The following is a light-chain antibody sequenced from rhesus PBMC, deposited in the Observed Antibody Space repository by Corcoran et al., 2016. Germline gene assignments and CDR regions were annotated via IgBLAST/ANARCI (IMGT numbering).Light chain of an antibody. CDR2: DFT. V-gene: IGLV2-23*01. J-gene: IGLJ1*01. CDR3: SSYAGSNTFM. Sequence: QAALTQPPSVSGSPGQSVTISCIGSSSYIGNYSFVSWYQQHPGKPPKLLIFDFTKRPSGVSDRFSGPKSANTASLTLSGLQPEDEADYYCSSYAGSNTFMFGVGTRLNVL. CDR1: SSYIGNYSF.